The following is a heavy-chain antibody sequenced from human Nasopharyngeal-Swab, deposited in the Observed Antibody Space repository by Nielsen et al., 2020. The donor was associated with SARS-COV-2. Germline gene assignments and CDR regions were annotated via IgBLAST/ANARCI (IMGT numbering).Heavy chain of an antibody. CDR2: FDPEDGET. V-gene: IGHV1-24*01. J-gene: IGHJ4*02. CDR3: ATNFAYNWNDVPDY. D-gene: IGHD1-1*01. Sequence: ASVKVSCKVSGYTLTELSMHWVRQAPGKGLEWMGGFDPEDGETIYAQKFQGRVTMTEDTSTDTAYMELSSLRSEDTAVYYCATNFAYNWNDVPDYWGQGTLATVSS. CDR1: GYTLTELS.